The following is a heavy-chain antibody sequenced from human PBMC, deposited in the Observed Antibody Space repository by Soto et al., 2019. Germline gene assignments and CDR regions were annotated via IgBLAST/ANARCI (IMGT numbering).Heavy chain of an antibody. D-gene: IGHD4-17*01. V-gene: IGHV1-46*03. CDR2: INPSGGST. CDR1: GSTFTSYN. CDR3: ARAPPYGDYAHDYFDY. Sequence: ASVKVSCKSSGSTFTSYNIHCARQAPGQRHAWMGIINPSGGSTSYAQKFQGRGTMTRDTSTSTVYMELSSLRSEDTAVYYCARAPPYGDYAHDYFDYWGQGTLVTVSS. J-gene: IGHJ4*02.